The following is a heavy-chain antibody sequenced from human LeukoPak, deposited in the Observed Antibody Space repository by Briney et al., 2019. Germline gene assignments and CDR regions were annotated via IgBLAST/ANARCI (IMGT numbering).Heavy chain of an antibody. CDR3: ARRQNTAIEKGFDY. D-gene: IGHD5-18*01. J-gene: IGHJ4*02. CDR2: ISSSSSYI. Sequence: KPGGSLRLSCAASGFSFSSYSMNWVRQAPGKGLEWVSSISSSSSYIYYADSVKGRFTISRDNAKNSLYLQMNSLRAEDTAVYYCARRQNTAIEKGFDYWGQGTLVTVSS. CDR1: GFSFSSYS. V-gene: IGHV3-21*01.